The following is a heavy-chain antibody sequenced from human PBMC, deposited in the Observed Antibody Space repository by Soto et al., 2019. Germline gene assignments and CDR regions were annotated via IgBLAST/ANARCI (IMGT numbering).Heavy chain of an antibody. CDR2: INGGGGHT. V-gene: IGHV3-23*01. J-gene: IGHJ4*02. CDR1: GFKFSNFA. CDR3: AKARWVYSSTWFFFDH. D-gene: IGHD2-2*01. Sequence: EVQLLQSGGGLVQPGGSLRLSCAASGFKFSNFAMRWIRQAPGKGLEWVSGINGGGGHTYYADSVKGRFTISRYNSKNTLYLQMSSLRAEDTAVYYWAKARWVYSSTWFFFDHWGQGTLVTVSS.